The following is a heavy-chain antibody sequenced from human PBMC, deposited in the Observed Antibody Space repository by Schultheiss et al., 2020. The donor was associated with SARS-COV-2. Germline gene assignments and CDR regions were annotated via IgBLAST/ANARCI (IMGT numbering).Heavy chain of an antibody. D-gene: IGHD1-1*01. CDR2: IYYSGST. V-gene: IGHV4-61*08. J-gene: IGHJ4*02. CDR3: ARHVATAGWDDLRLDY. Sequence: SETLSLTCTVSGGSISSGDYYWSWIRQPPGKGLEWIGYIYYSGSTNYNPSLKSRVTISVDTSKNQFSLKLSSVTAADTAVYYCARHVATAGWDDLRLDYWGQGTLVTVSS. CDR1: GGSISSGDYY.